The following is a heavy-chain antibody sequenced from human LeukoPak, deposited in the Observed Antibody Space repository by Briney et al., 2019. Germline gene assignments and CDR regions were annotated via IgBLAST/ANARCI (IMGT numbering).Heavy chain of an antibody. CDR1: GFTFRSYS. J-gene: IGHJ4*02. CDR2: ISSSSSTI. D-gene: IGHD1-26*01. CDR3: ARGAGATTWGNYFDY. V-gene: IGHV3-48*04. Sequence: GGSLRHSCAASGFTFRSYSMNWVRQAPGKGLEWVSYISSSSSTIYYADSVKGRFTISRDNAKNSLYLQMNSLRAEDTAVYCCARGAGATTWGNYFDYWGQGTLVTVSS.